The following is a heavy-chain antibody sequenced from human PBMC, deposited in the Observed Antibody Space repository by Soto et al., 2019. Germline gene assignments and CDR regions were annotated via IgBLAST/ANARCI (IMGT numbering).Heavy chain of an antibody. Sequence: QVQLVESGGGVVQPGRSLRLSCAASGFTFSSYGMHWVRQAPGKGLEWVAVISYDGSNKYYADSVKGRFTISRDNSKNTLYLQMISLRAGDTAVYYCAQSWGYNAALDYWGQGTLVTVSS. CDR2: ISYDGSNK. J-gene: IGHJ4*02. CDR1: GFTFSSYG. CDR3: AQSWGYNAALDY. D-gene: IGHD3-10*01. V-gene: IGHV3-30*03.